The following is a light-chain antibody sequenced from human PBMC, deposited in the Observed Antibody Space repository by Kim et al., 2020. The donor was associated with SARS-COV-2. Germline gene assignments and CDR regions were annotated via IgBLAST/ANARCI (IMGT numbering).Light chain of an antibody. J-gene: IGKJ2*01. V-gene: IGKV1-39*01. CDR1: QDISNY. CDR3: QQSYITPPYT. Sequence: GDRVTITCRASQDISNYLNWYQQKPGKAPKLLINAASSLLSGVPSRFSGSGSGTDFTLTISSLQPEDFATYYCQQSYITPPYTFGQGTKLEI. CDR2: AAS.